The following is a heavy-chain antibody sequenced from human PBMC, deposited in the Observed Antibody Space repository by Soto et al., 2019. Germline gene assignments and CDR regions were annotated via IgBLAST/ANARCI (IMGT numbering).Heavy chain of an antibody. CDR1: GFTFSDHY. V-gene: IGHV3-72*01. CDR2: IRSKADSYMT. CDR3: ATNEFSVDY. Sequence: EVQLVESGGGLVQPGGSLRLSCAASGFTFSDHYMDWVRQAPGKGLEWVGRIRSKADSYMTEYAGSVKGRFTISRDSSKNPLHLQMNRQRAEDTVVYHCATNEFSVDYWGQGALVTVSS. J-gene: IGHJ4*02. D-gene: IGHD1-1*01.